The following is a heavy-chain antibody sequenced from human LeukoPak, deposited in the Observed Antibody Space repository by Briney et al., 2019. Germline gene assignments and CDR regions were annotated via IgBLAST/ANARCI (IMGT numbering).Heavy chain of an antibody. CDR3: ARRALVGITMIVGEKYYFDY. D-gene: IGHD3-22*01. J-gene: IGHJ4*02. CDR1: GGSISSRSYY. CDR2: IYYSGST. Sequence: SETLSLTCSVSGGSISSRSYYWGWIRQLPGKGLEWIGSIYYSGSTYYNPSLKSRVTISVDTSKNQFSLKLSSVTAADTGVYYCARRALVGITMIVGEKYYFDYWGQGTLVTVSS. V-gene: IGHV4-39*07.